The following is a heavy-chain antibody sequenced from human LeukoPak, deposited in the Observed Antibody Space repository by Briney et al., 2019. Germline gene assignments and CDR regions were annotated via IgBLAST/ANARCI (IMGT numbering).Heavy chain of an antibody. Sequence: PGGFLRLSCAASGFSVSSNYMTWVRQAPGKGLEWVSVTYSGGSTYYADSVKGRFTISRDNSKNTLYLQMNSLRAEDTAVYYCARGAGERYFDYWGQGTLVTVSS. J-gene: IGHJ4*02. V-gene: IGHV3-66*01. CDR2: TYSGGST. CDR1: GFSVSSNY. CDR3: ARGAGERYFDY. D-gene: IGHD3-10*01.